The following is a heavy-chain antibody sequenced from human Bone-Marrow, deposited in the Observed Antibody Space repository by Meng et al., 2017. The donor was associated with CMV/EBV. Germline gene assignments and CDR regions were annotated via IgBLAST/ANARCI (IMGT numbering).Heavy chain of an antibody. V-gene: IGHV4-59*01. J-gene: IGHJ4*02. CDR3: ARVRSSSWYYLDY. CDR1: GGSISSYY. D-gene: IGHD6-13*01. CDR2: IYYSGST. Sequence: SETLSLTCTVSGGSISSYYWSWIRQHPGKGLEWIGYIYYSGSTNYNPSLKSRVTISVDTSNNQFSLKLSSVTAADTAVYYCARVRSSSWYYLDYWGQGTLVTVSS.